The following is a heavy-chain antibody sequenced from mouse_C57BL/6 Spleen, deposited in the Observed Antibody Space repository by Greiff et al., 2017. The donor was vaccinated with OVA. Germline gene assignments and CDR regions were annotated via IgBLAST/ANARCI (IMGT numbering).Heavy chain of an antibody. Sequence: QVHVKQPGAELVRPGTSVKLSCKASGYTFTSYWMHWVKQRPGQGLEWIGMIDPSDSYTNYNQKFKGKATLTVDPSDRTVYMQLSGLTSDDSAVYYCARGSYDYDSAWFAYWGQGTLVTVSA. CDR1: GYTFTSYW. V-gene: IGHV1-59*01. D-gene: IGHD2-4*01. J-gene: IGHJ3*01. CDR2: IDPSDSYT. CDR3: ARGSYDYDSAWFAY.